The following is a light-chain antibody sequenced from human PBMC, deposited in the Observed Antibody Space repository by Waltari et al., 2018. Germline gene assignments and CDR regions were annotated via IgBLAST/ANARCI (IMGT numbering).Light chain of an antibody. CDR2: DAS. J-gene: IGKJ4*01. Sequence: DRESVVKCISWSQQLPGQFRRLLIYDASYKATGIPDRFSCSGSETDFTLTISSLQPEDFAVYYCQQRRNWPLTFGGGT. CDR1: ESVVKC. CDR3: QQRRNWPLT. V-gene: IGKV3-11*01.